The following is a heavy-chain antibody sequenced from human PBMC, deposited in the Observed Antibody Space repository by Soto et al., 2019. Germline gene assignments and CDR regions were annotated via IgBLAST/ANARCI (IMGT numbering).Heavy chain of an antibody. J-gene: IGHJ4*02. CDR3: AKETVSYSSSWYRFDY. CDR1: GFTFSSYG. Sequence: QVQLVESGGGVVQPGRSLRLSCAASGFTFSSYGMHWVRQAPGKGLEWVAVISYDGSNKYYADSVKGRFTISRDNSKNTLYLQMNSLRAEDTAVYYCAKETVSYSSSWYRFDYWGQGTLVTVSS. V-gene: IGHV3-30*18. CDR2: ISYDGSNK. D-gene: IGHD6-13*01.